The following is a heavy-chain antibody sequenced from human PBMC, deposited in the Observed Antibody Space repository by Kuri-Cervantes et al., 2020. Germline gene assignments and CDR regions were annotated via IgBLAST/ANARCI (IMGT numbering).Heavy chain of an antibody. D-gene: IGHD2-15*01. V-gene: IGHV5-51*01. J-gene: IGHJ5*02. CDR2: IYPXXSDT. CDR3: ARXXYCSGGSCXXGGDWFDP. Sequence: KVXXXGSXYXXXSYXIGWVRQMPXKGLEWMXIIYPXXSDTXXXPXFQGXGXISADKSISTAYLXWSSLKAXXTAMXXCARXXYCSGGSCXXGGDWFDPWGQGTLVTVSS. CDR1: XYXXXSYX.